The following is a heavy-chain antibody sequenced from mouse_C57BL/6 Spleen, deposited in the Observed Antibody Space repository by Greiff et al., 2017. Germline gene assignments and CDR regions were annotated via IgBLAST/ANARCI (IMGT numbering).Heavy chain of an antibody. CDR3: AIRRDYDVFDY. D-gene: IGHD2-4*01. Sequence: VKLQQSGAELVKPGASVKVSCKASGYTFTSYWMHWVKQRPGQGLEWIGRIHPSDSDTNYNQKFKGKATLTVDKSSSTAYMQLSSLTSEDSAVYYCAIRRDYDVFDYWGQGTTLTVSS. V-gene: IGHV1-74*01. J-gene: IGHJ2*01. CDR2: IHPSDSDT. CDR1: GYTFTSYW.